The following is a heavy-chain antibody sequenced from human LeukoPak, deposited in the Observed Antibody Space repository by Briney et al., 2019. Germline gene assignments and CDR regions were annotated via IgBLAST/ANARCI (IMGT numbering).Heavy chain of an antibody. CDR2: IKSKRDFETI. V-gene: IGHV3-15*01. CDR1: GFTFSDAW. J-gene: IGHJ4*02. Sequence: GGSLRLSCAASGFTFSDAWMNWVRQAPGKGLEWVGRIKSKRDFETIDYAAPVKGRFTISRDDSRNTLYLQMNSLKIEDTALYYCMIDVPGESYPFDYWGQGTLVTVSS. CDR3: MIDVPGESYPFDY. D-gene: IGHD1-26*01.